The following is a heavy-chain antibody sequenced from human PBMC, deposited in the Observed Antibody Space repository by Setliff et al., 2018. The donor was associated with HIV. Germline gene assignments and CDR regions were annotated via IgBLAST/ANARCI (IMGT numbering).Heavy chain of an antibody. CDR1: GFTFSRHV. CDR3: ASSGHSYGSDYYYYHYVDV. CDR2: ISTNGGST. Sequence: GESLTISCAASGFTFSRHVMYWVRQAPGKGLEYVAAISTNGGSTYYADSVKGRFTVSRDNSKNRLYLQMDSLRGEDMAVYYCASSGHSYGSDYYYYHYVDVWGKGTTVTVSS. V-gene: IGHV3-64*02. D-gene: IGHD5-18*01. J-gene: IGHJ6*03.